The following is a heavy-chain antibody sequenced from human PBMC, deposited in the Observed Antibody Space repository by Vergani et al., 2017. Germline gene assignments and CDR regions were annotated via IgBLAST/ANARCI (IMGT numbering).Heavy chain of an antibody. D-gene: IGHD4-17*01. CDR2: IYYSGST. CDR3: ARDKADGDYRRADY. V-gene: IGHV4-59*12. J-gene: IGHJ4*02. CDR1: GGSISSYY. Sequence: QVQLQESGPGLVKPSETLSLTCTVSGGSISSYYWSWIPQPPGKGLEWIGYIYYSGSTYYNPSLKRRVTISVDTSKNQSSLKMSAVTAADTAVYYCARDKADGDYRRADYWGQGTLVTVSS.